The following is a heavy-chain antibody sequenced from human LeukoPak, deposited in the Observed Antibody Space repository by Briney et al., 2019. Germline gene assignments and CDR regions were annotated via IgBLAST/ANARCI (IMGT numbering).Heavy chain of an antibody. Sequence: GASVKVSCKASGYTFTDYYIHWVRQAPGQGLEWMGWINPNSGGTNYAQKFQGRVTMTRDTSISTAYMELSRLRSDDTAVYYCAREPPVTRAPFDYWGQGTLVTVSS. CDR1: GYTFTDYY. J-gene: IGHJ4*02. CDR2: INPNSGGT. CDR3: AREPPVTRAPFDY. V-gene: IGHV1-2*02. D-gene: IGHD4-11*01.